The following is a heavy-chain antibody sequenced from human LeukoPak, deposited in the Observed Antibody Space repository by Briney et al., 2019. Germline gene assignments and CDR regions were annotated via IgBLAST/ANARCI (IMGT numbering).Heavy chain of an antibody. V-gene: IGHV3-73*01. CDR3: TRLFGVDY. CDR2: IRSKANSYAT. Sequence: GESLKISCAASVFTFSGSAMHWVRQASGKGLEWVGRIRSKANSYATAYAASVKGRFTISRDDSKNTAYLQMNSLKTEDTAVYYCTRLFGVDYWGQGTLVTVSS. J-gene: IGHJ4*02. D-gene: IGHD3-10*02. CDR1: VFTFSGSA.